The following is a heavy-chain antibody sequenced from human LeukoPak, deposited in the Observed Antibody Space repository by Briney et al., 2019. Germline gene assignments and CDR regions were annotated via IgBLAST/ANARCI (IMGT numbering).Heavy chain of an antibody. CDR2: IYYSGST. CDR3: AKAIAVAGLSWFDP. CDR1: GGSISSSSYY. D-gene: IGHD6-19*01. Sequence: PSETLSLTCSISGGSISSSSYYWDWIHQPPGKGLEWMGNIYYSGSTYYNPSLKSRVTISVDTSKNQFSLKLSSVTAADTAVYYCAKAIAVAGLSWFDPWGQGTLVTVSS. V-gene: IGHV4-39*07. J-gene: IGHJ5*02.